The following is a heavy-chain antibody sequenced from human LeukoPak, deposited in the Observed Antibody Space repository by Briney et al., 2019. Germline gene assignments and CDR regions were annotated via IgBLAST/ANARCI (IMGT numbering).Heavy chain of an antibody. CDR3: ARGNSSSKYRASDV. Sequence: PGGSLRLSCAASGFTFSSYWMSWVRQAPGKGLEWVANIKQDGSEKYYVDSVKGRFTISRDNAKNSLHLEMNSLRVEDTAVYYCARGNSSSKYRASDVWGQGTMVTVSS. D-gene: IGHD6-13*01. J-gene: IGHJ3*01. V-gene: IGHV3-7*01. CDR2: IKQDGSEK. CDR1: GFTFSSYW.